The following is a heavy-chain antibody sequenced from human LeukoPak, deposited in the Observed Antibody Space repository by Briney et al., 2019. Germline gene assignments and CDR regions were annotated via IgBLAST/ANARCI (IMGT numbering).Heavy chain of an antibody. CDR3: ARADGSGSFYGMDV. CDR2: VNPNSGGT. CDR1: GYTVTGYY. V-gene: IGHV1-2*04. D-gene: IGHD3-10*01. Sequence: ASVNVSCTASGYTVTGYYMHWVRQAPGQGLGWVWWVNPNSGGTNYAQKFQCWVTMTRDTSISTAYMELSRLRSDDTAVYYCARADGSGSFYGMDVWGQGTTDSVPS. J-gene: IGHJ6*02.